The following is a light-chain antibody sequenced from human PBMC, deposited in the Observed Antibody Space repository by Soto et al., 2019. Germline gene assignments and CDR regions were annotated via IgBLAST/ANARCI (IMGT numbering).Light chain of an antibody. Sequence: DIQMTHSPSSLSASVGDRVTITCRASQSISTYLNWYQQKPGKAPKLLIYAASSLQSGVPSRFSGSGSGTDFTLTISSLQPEDFATYYCQQSYSIPGTFGQGSQVDIX. CDR3: QQSYSIPGT. CDR2: AAS. V-gene: IGKV1-39*01. J-gene: IGKJ2*01. CDR1: QSISTY.